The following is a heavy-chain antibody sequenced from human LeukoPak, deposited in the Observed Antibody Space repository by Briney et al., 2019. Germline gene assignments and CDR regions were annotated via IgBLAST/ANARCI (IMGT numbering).Heavy chain of an antibody. Sequence: SETLSLTCTASGDSIRSYCWTWIRQPPGKELEWIGYIYYSGGTNYNPSLKSRVTISIDTSKNQFSLKLSSVTAADTAVYHCARVKLNEFFGKNPAYYYVDVWGKGTTVTVSS. V-gene: IGHV4-59*01. CDR1: GDSIRSYC. J-gene: IGHJ6*03. CDR2: IYYSGGT. CDR3: ARVKLNEFFGKNPAYYYVDV. D-gene: IGHD3-3*01.